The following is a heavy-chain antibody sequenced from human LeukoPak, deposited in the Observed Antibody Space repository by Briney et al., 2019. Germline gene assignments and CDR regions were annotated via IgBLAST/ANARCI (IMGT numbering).Heavy chain of an antibody. V-gene: IGHV3-23*01. D-gene: IGHD4-23*01. J-gene: IGHJ4*02. Sequence: GGSLRLSCAASGFSFNNYAMTWVRQAPGKGLEWVSVIGSDGGGIQYADSVKGRFSISRDNSKNMLYLQMNSLTTEDTAVYYCAKYAPPTTVVTRFFDYWGQGSLVTVSS. CDR3: AKYAPPTTVVTRFFDY. CDR2: IGSDGGGI. CDR1: GFSFNNYA.